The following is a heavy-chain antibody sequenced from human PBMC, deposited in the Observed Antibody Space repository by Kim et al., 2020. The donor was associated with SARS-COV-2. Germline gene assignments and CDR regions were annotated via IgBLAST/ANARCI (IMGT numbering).Heavy chain of an antibody. CDR2: INWNGGST. CDR3: AIRGGSLYFDY. J-gene: IGHJ4*02. D-gene: IGHD3-10*01. Sequence: GGSLRLSCAASGFTFDDYGMSWVRQAPGKGLEWVSGINWNGGSTGYADSVKGRFTISRDNAKNSLYMQMNSLRAEDTALYYCAIRGGSLYFDYWGQGTLVTVSS. V-gene: IGHV3-20*04. CDR1: GFTFDDYG.